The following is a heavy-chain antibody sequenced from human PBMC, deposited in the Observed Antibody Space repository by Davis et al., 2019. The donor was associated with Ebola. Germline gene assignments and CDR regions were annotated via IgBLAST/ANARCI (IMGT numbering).Heavy chain of an antibody. CDR3: ASHPWGYDY. V-gene: IGHV1-18*04. Sequence: ASVKVSCKASGYTFTSYGISWVRQAPGQGLEWMGWISAYNGNTNYAQKFQGRVTITRDTSASTAYMELSSLRSEDTAVYYCASHPWGYDYWGQGTLVTVAS. D-gene: IGHD3-16*01. CDR1: GYTFTSYG. CDR2: ISAYNGNT. J-gene: IGHJ4*02.